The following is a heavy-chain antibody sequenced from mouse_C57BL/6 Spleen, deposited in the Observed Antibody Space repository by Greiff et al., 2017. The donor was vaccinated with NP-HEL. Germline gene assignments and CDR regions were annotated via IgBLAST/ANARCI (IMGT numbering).Heavy chain of an antibody. CDR3: AKWATTVRYFDY. Sequence: QVQLQQPGTELVKPGASVKLSCKASGYTFTSFWMHWVKQRPGQGLEWIGNINPSNGGTNYNEKFKSKATLTVDKSSSTAYMQLSSLTSEDSAVYYCAKWATTVRYFDYWGQGTTLTVSS. CDR2: INPSNGGT. V-gene: IGHV1-53*01. D-gene: IGHD1-1*01. J-gene: IGHJ2*01. CDR1: GYTFTSFW.